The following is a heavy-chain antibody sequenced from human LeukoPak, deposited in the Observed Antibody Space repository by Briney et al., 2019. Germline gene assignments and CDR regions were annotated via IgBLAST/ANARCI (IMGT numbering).Heavy chain of an antibody. CDR2: IAWDDDK. J-gene: IGHJ4*02. CDR3: ARAYSSGWPFNFDY. D-gene: IGHD6-19*01. CDR1: GFSLRTRGMR. V-gene: IGHV2-70*04. Sequence: ESGPALVKPTQTLTLTCTFSGFSLRTRGMRVSWIRQPPGKALEWLSRIAWDDDKFYSTSLKTRLTISNDTSKNQVVLTMTNMDPVDTATYYCARAYSSGWPFNFDYWGQGTLVTVSS.